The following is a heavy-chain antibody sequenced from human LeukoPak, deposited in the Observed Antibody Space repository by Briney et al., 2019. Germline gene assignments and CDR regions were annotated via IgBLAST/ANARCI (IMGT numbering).Heavy chain of an antibody. CDR3: ARGRSEERDYYDSSGYYTPFDY. D-gene: IGHD3-22*01. J-gene: IGHJ4*02. V-gene: IGHV4-34*01. CDR2: INHSGST. CDR1: GGSFSGYY. Sequence: PSETLSLTCAVYGGSFSGYYWSWIRQPPGKGLEWIGEINHSGSTNYNLSLKSRVTISVDTSKNQFSLKLSSVTAADTAVYYCARGRSEERDYYDSSGYYTPFDYWSQGTLVTVSS.